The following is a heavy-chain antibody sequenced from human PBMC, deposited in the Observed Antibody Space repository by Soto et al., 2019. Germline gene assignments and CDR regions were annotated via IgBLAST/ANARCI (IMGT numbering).Heavy chain of an antibody. V-gene: IGHV1-46*03. CDR1: GYTFTSYY. CDR3: AGGYCSSTSCYAYYMDV. J-gene: IGHJ6*03. Sequence: QVQLVQSGAEVKKPGASVKVSCKASGYTFTSYYMHWVRQAPGQGLEWMGMITTSGGSTSYAQKFQGRDTMTRDTSTSTFYMELSSLRSEDTAVYSCAGGYCSSTSCYAYYMDVWGKGTTVTVSS. D-gene: IGHD2-2*01. CDR2: ITTSGGST.